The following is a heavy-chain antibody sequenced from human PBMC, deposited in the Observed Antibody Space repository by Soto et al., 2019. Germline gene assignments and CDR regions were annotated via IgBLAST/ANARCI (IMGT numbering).Heavy chain of an antibody. V-gene: IGHV1-69*02. D-gene: IGHD2-2*02. CDR3: SIPGFDP. CDR2: IISIPPLGIP. Sequence: QVQLVQSGAEVKKPGSSVKDSCKASGGTFNSYSVGWVRQAPGQGCEWMRRIISIPPLGIPNYPQKFQARLTITADKSTCITYLELNSLTFEDTAIYCCSIPGFDPWGQGTLVTVSS. CDR1: GGTFNSYS. J-gene: IGHJ5*02.